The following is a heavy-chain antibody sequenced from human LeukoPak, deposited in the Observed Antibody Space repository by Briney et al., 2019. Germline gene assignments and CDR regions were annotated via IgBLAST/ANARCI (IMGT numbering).Heavy chain of an antibody. J-gene: IGHJ1*01. CDR3: AKDQGQWLVKGDLQH. Sequence: PGGSLRLSCAASGFTFSSYGMHWVRQAPGKGLEWVAVISYDGSNKYYADSVKGRFTISRDNSKNTLYLQMNSLRAEDTAVYYCAKDQGQWLVKGDLQHWGQGTLVTVSS. V-gene: IGHV3-30*18. D-gene: IGHD6-19*01. CDR2: ISYDGSNK. CDR1: GFTFSSYG.